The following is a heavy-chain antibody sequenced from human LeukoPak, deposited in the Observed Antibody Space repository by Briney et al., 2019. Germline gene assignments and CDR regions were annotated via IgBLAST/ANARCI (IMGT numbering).Heavy chain of an antibody. J-gene: IGHJ4*02. CDR1: GYTFTSYG. Sequence: ASVNVSCKASGYTFTSYGISWVRQAPGQGLEWMGWISAYNGNTNYAQKLQGRVTMTTDTSTGTAYMELRSLRSDDTAVYYCARAKDPYYYDSSGYSLWGQGTLVTVSS. V-gene: IGHV1-18*01. CDR3: ARAKDPYYYDSSGYSL. CDR2: ISAYNGNT. D-gene: IGHD3-22*01.